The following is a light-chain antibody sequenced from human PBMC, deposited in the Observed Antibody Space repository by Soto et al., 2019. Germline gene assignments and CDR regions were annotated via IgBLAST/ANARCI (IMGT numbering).Light chain of an antibody. CDR1: SSNIGSNA. V-gene: IGLV1-44*01. CDR2: GNT. Sequence: QSVLTQAPSASGTPGQRVTISCSGSSSNIGSNAVNWYQQLPGTAPKLLMYGNTHRPSGVPDRFSGARSDTSASLAISGLQSEDEADYYCAAWDDSLNGPVFGGGTKVTVL. CDR3: AAWDDSLNGPV. J-gene: IGLJ2*01.